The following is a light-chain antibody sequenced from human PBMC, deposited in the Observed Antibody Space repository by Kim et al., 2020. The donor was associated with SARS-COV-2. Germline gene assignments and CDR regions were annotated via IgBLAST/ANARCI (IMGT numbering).Light chain of an antibody. Sequence: EIVLTQSPATLSLSPGERATLSCRASQSVSSYLAWYQQKPGQAPRLLIYDASNRATGIPARFSGSGSGTDFTLTISSLEPEEFAVYYCQQRSNWPPYPFGQGTKLEI. CDR2: DAS. CDR1: QSVSSY. CDR3: QQRSNWPPYP. V-gene: IGKV3-11*01. J-gene: IGKJ2*01.